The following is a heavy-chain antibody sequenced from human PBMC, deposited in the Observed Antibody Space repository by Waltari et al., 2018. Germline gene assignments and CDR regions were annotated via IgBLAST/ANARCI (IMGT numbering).Heavy chain of an antibody. Sequence: QLQLQESGPGLVKPSETLSLTCTVSGGSISSSSYYWGWIRQPPGKGLEWIGSIYYSGSTYYNPSLKSRVTISVDTSKNQFSLKLSSVTAADTAVYYCARDRNQYYFDYWGQGTLVTVSS. CDR3: ARDRNQYYFDY. CDR1: GGSISSSSYY. CDR2: IYYSGST. J-gene: IGHJ4*02. V-gene: IGHV4-39*07.